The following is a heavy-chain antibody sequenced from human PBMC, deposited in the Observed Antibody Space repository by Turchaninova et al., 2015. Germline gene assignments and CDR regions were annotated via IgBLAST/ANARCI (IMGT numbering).Heavy chain of an antibody. CDR1: GLSGSRNY. J-gene: IGHJ3*02. CDR3: VRDGYDSSDPDAFDI. CDR2: LYSGGGT. V-gene: IGHV3-53*02. D-gene: IGHD3-22*01. Sequence: EVQLVETGGGLIQPGGSVRLSCAASGLSGSRNYRNWIRQAPGKGLEWVSVLYSGGGTYYADSVKGRFTISRDNSKNILYLQMNSLRADDTAVYYCVRDGYDSSDPDAFDIWGQGTMVTVSS.